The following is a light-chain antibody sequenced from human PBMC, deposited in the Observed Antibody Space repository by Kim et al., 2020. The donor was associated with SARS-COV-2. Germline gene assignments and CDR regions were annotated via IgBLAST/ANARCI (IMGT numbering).Light chain of an antibody. J-gene: IGLJ2*01. CDR1: SLRSYY. CDR3: NSRDSSGNHVV. CDR2: GKN. V-gene: IGLV3-19*01. Sequence: ALGQTVRITCQGDSLRSYYASWYQQKPGQAPVLVIYGKNNRPSGIPDRFSGSSSGNTASLTITAAQAEDEADYYCNSRDSSGNHVVFGGGTKLTVL.